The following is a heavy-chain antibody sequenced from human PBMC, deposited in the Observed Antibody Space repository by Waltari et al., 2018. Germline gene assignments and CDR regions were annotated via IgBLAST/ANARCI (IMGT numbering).Heavy chain of an antibody. D-gene: IGHD6-6*01. CDR1: GSSISNTPFY. Sequence: QVQLQESGPGLVKPSETLSLTCTVSGSSISNTPFYWGWIRQPPGKGLEWIGSIYYAGSTYYNPSLKSRVDMSVDTSSGQYSLKLTSVTAADTAVYYCAAIAAQGNYWGQGILVIVSS. CDR3: AAIAAQGNY. J-gene: IGHJ4*02. V-gene: IGHV4-39*01. CDR2: IYYAGST.